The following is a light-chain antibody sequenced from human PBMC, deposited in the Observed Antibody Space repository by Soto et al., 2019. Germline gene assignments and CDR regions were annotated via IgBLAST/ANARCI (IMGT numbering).Light chain of an antibody. CDR3: SSYAGSNNLV. CDR2: EVS. V-gene: IGLV2-8*01. CDR1: SSDVGGYNY. Sequence: QSALTQPPSASGSPGQSVTISCTGTSSDVGGYNYVSWYQQHPGKAPKLMIYEVSKRPSGVPDRFSGSKSGNTASLTVSVLQAEGEADYYCSSYAGSNNLVFGGGTQLTVL. J-gene: IGLJ2*01.